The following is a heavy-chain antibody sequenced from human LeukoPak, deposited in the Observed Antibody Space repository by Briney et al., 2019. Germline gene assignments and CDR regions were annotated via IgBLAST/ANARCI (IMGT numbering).Heavy chain of an antibody. Sequence: GGSLRLSCAASGFTFDDYAMHWVRQAPGKGLEWVSLISWDGGSTYYADSVKGRFTISRDNSKNSLYLQMNSLRAEDTALYYCAKDVYSGYDLGDYYMDVWGKGTTVTVSS. J-gene: IGHJ6*03. V-gene: IGHV3-43D*03. D-gene: IGHD5-12*01. CDR2: ISWDGGST. CDR1: GFTFDDYA. CDR3: AKDVYSGYDLGDYYMDV.